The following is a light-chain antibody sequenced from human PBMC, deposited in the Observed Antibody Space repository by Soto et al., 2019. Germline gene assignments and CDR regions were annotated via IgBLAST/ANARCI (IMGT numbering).Light chain of an antibody. Sequence: QSVLTQPPSVSGAPGQRVTTSCTGSSSNIGAGYDVHWYQQLPGTAPKVLIYGNSNRPSGVPDRFSGSKSGTSASLAITGLQAEDEADYYCQSYDSTLSGSVFGGGTKLTVL. CDR2: GNS. J-gene: IGLJ2*01. CDR3: QSYDSTLSGSV. CDR1: SSNIGAGYD. V-gene: IGLV1-40*01.